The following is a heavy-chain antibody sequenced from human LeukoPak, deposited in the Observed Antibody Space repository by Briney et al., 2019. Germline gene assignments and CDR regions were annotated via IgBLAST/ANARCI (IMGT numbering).Heavy chain of an antibody. CDR2: INSDGNII. J-gene: IGHJ4*02. CDR3: VAGMGNY. Sequence: GGSLRLSCTASGFTASGLTFSTYWMHWVRQVPGKGLMWVSRINSDGNIITYADSVKGRFTISRDNARQMVYLQMNSLRVEDTAVYYCVAGMGNYWGQGTLVPV. V-gene: IGHV3-74*03. D-gene: IGHD6-13*01. CDR1: GLTFSTYW.